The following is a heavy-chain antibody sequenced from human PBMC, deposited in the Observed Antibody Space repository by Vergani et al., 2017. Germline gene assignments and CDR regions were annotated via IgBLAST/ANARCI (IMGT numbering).Heavy chain of an antibody. J-gene: IGHJ4*02. CDR3: ARDPPLTMIVVVNTFDY. D-gene: IGHD3-22*01. Sequence: EVQLVESGGGLVKPGGSLRLSCAASGFSFSSYSMNWVRQAPGKGLEWVASISGSSSYVFYRDSVEGRFTITRDNAKKSVYLQMNSLRAEDTAMYYCARDPPLTMIVVVNTFDYWGQGTLVTVSS. V-gene: IGHV3-21*02. CDR1: GFSFSSYS. CDR2: ISGSSSYV.